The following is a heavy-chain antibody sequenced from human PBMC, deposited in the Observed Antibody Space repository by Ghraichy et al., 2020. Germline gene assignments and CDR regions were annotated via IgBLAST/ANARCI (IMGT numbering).Heavy chain of an antibody. Sequence: SQTLSLTCTVSGGPISNYYWSWIRQPPGKGLEWIGYIYYSGSTNYNPSLKSRVTISVDTSKNQFSLKLSSVTAADTALYYCARKSGYFDLWGRGTLVTVSS. J-gene: IGHJ2*01. V-gene: IGHV4-59*01. CDR1: GGPISNYY. CDR2: IYYSGST. CDR3: ARKSGYFDL.